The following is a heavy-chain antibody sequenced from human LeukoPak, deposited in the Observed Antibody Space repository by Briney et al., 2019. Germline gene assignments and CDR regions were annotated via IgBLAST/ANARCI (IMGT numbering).Heavy chain of an antibody. J-gene: IGHJ4*02. D-gene: IGHD5-12*01. CDR3: ARDFRGYSTYDPTLFDY. V-gene: IGHV3-48*03. Sequence: PGGSLRLSCAASGFTFSSYEMNWVRQAPGKGLEWVSYISSSGSSIYYADSVKGRFTISRDNAKNSLYLQMNSLRAEDTAVYFCARDFRGYSTYDPTLFDYWGQGTLVTVSS. CDR1: GFTFSSYE. CDR2: ISSSGSSI.